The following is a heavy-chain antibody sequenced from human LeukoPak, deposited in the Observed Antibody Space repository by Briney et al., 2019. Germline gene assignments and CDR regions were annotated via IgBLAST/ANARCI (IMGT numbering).Heavy chain of an antibody. CDR2: INPNYGGT. Sequence: GASVKVSCKASGHSFTSYYIYWVRQAPGQGLEWMGMINPNYGGTAYAQMFKGGVTLTRDTSTSTVYMELSSLKSEDTAVYFCARDQGRTADYVWGTYFDYWGQGALVTVSS. J-gene: IGHJ4*02. CDR3: ARDQGRTADYVWGTYFDY. CDR1: GHSFTSYY. V-gene: IGHV1-46*01. D-gene: IGHD3-16*01.